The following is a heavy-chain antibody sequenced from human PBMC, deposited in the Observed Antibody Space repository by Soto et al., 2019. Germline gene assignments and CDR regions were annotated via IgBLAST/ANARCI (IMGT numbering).Heavy chain of an antibody. D-gene: IGHD2-8*01. V-gene: IGHV3-23*01. J-gene: IGHJ6*02. CDR1: GFTFSSYA. CDR3: AKDIVLMVYARPDYYGMDV. CDR2: ISGSGGST. Sequence: GSLRLSCADSGFTFSSYAIIFVRHSPWKWLEWVSAISGSGGSTYYADSVKGRFTISRDNSKNTLYLQMNSLRAEDTAVYYCAKDIVLMVYARPDYYGMDVWGQGTTVTVSS.